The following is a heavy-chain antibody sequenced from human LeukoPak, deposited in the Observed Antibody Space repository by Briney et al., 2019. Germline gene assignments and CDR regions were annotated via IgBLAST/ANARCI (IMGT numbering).Heavy chain of an antibody. CDR1: GFTFSSYS. J-gene: IGHJ3*02. CDR3: ARDAGPFLEWLPKGVDAFDI. CDR2: ISSSSSYI. Sequence: GGSLRLSCAASGFTFSSYSMNWVRQAPGKGLEWVSSISSSSSYIYYADSVKGRFTISRDNAKNSLYLQMNSLRAEDTAVYYCARDAGPFLEWLPKGVDAFDIWGQGTMVTVSS. D-gene: IGHD3-3*01. V-gene: IGHV3-21*01.